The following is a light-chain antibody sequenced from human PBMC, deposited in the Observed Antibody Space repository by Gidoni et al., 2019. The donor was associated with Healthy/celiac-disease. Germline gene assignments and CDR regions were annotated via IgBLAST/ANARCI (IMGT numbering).Light chain of an antibody. CDR2: GAS. CDR3: QQVGRT. J-gene: IGKJ5*01. CDR1: QSVSSSY. V-gene: IGKV3-20*01. Sequence: EIVLTQSPGTLSLSPGERATLSCRASQSVSSSYLAWYQQKPGQAPRLLIYGASSRATGIPDRFSGSGSGTDFTLTISRLEPEDFAVYYCQQVGRTFGQGTRLEIK.